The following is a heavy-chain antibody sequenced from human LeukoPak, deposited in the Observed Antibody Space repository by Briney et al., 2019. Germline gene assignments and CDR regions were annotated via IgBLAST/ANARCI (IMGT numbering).Heavy chain of an antibody. CDR1: GGSISSSTYY. CDR2: IYHDGST. D-gene: IGHD3-22*01. CDR3: ARTQGRGYLRITGYYYGMDV. V-gene: IGHV4-39*07. Sequence: ETLSLTCTVSGGSISSSTYYWGWIRQPPGKGLEWIGNIYHDGSTYYNPSLKSRVTISIDTSKNQFSLNLSSVTAADTAVYYCARTQGRGYLRITGYYYGMDVWGQGTTVTVSS. J-gene: IGHJ6*02.